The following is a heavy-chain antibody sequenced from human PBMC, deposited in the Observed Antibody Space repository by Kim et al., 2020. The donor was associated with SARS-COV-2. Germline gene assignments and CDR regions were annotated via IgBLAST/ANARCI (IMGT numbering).Heavy chain of an antibody. Sequence: ASVKVSCKASGYTFTSYGISWVRQAPGQGLEWMGWISAYNGNTNYAQKLQGRVTMTTDTSTSTAYMELRSLRSDDTAVYYCARDNVLNYYGSGSYLDYWGQGTLVTVSP. J-gene: IGHJ4*02. CDR1: GYTFTSYG. CDR3: ARDNVLNYYGSGSYLDY. D-gene: IGHD3-10*01. V-gene: IGHV1-18*01. CDR2: ISAYNGNT.